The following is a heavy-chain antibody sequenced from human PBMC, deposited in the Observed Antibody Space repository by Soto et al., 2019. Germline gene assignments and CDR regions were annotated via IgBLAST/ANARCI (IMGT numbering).Heavy chain of an antibody. Sequence: EVQLLESGGGLLQPGGSLRLSCVGSGFIFTNYAISWVRQAPGKGLEWVSSISGSGYSTYYADSVKGRLTISRDNSRDSAYLQINGLRADDTAVYYCAKGVTSMVEGEACFDVWGQGTRVTVSS. D-gene: IGHD5-18*01. CDR1: GFIFTNYA. CDR3: AKGVTSMVEGEACFDV. J-gene: IGHJ3*01. V-gene: IGHV3-23*01. CDR2: ISGSGYST.